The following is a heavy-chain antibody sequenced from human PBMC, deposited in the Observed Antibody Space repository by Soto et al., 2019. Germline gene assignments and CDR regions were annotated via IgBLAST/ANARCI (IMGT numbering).Heavy chain of an antibody. CDR2: IIPIFGTA. Sequence: GASVKVSWKASGGTFRSYAISCVRQSPGQGLEWMGGIIPIFGTANYAQKFQGRVTITADKSTSTAYMELSSLRSEDTAVYYCARDGDGYNSHWYFDLWGRGTLVTVSS. CDR1: GGTFRSYA. V-gene: IGHV1-69*06. D-gene: IGHD5-12*01. J-gene: IGHJ2*01. CDR3: ARDGDGYNSHWYFDL.